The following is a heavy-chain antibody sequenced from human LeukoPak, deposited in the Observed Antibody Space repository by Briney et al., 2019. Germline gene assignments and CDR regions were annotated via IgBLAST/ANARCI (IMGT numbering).Heavy chain of an antibody. V-gene: IGHV1-8*01. D-gene: IGHD1-1*01. CDR3: ARMEGPHDY. J-gene: IGHJ4*02. CDR2: MNPNSGTT. CDR1: GYTFTGYN. Sequence: GASVKVSCKASGYTFTGYNTNWVRQATGQGLAWMGWMNPNSGTTGYAQKFQGRVTMTRNTSISTAYMKLSSLRSEDTAVYYCARMEGPHDYWGQGTLVTVSS.